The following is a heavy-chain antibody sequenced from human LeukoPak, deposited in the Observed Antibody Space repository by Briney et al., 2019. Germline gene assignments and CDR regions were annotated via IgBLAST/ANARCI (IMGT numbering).Heavy chain of an antibody. D-gene: IGHD3-10*01. V-gene: IGHV1-69*04. CDR1: GGTFSSYA. Sequence: GASVKVSCKASGGTFSSYAISWVRLAPGQGLEWMGRIIPILGIANYAQKFQGRVTITADKSTSTAYMELSSLRSEDTAVYYCARGGYGSGSYYNPNWFDPWGQGTLVTVSS. J-gene: IGHJ5*02. CDR2: IIPILGIA. CDR3: ARGGYGSGSYYNPNWFDP.